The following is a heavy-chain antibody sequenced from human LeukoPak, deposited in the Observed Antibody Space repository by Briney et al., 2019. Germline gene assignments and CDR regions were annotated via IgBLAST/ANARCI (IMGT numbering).Heavy chain of an antibody. J-gene: IGHJ6*03. V-gene: IGHV4-31*03. D-gene: IGHD6-13*01. CDR2: IYYSGST. CDR1: GGSISSGGYY. CDR3: ARVRIADDMDV. Sequence: PSQTLSLTCTVSGGSISSGGYYWSWIRQHPGKGLEWIGYIYYSGSTYYNPSLKTRFTISVDQSQNHFSLNLSSVTAAAAAVYYCARVRIADDMDVWVKGTKVIVSS.